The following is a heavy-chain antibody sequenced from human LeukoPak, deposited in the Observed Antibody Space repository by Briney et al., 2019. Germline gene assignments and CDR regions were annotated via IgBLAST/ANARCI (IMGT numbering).Heavy chain of an antibody. CDR3: ARELGLNAFDV. D-gene: IGHD7-27*01. CDR1: GDTFTDNH. Sequence: ASVKVSCKASGDTFTDNHLYWVRQAPGQGLEWMGWIDPNSGSTNFAQNFQGRLTMTRDTSISTAYMELSRLTSDDTTVYYCARELGLNAFDVWGQGTMITVSS. V-gene: IGHV1-2*02. CDR2: IDPNSGST. J-gene: IGHJ3*01.